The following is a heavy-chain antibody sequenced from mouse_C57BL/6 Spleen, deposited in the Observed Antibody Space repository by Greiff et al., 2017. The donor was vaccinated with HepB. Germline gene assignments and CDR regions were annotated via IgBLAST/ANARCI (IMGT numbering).Heavy chain of an antibody. Sequence: EVKVVESGGGLVQPGGSLSLSCAASGFTFTDYYMSWVRQPPGKALEWLGFIRNKANGYTTEYSASVKGRFTISRDNSQSILYLQMNALRAEDSATYYCARLLLRYFDYWGQGTTLTVSS. CDR2: IRNKANGYTT. V-gene: IGHV7-3*01. CDR1: GFTFTDYY. CDR3: ARLLLRYFDY. D-gene: IGHD1-1*01. J-gene: IGHJ2*01.